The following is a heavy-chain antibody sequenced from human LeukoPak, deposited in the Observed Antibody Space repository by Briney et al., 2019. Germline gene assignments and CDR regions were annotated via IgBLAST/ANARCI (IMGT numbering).Heavy chain of an antibody. Sequence: GESLKISCKGSGYSFTTYWITWVRQLPGKGLEWMGRIDPSDSYINYSPSFQGHVTISADKSISTAYLQWSGLKASDTAMYYCARSASSITHPSYFDNMDVWGQGTTVTVSS. CDR1: GYSFTTYW. CDR2: IDPSDSYI. J-gene: IGHJ6*02. CDR3: ARSASSITHPSYFDNMDV. V-gene: IGHV5-10-1*01. D-gene: IGHD1-14*01.